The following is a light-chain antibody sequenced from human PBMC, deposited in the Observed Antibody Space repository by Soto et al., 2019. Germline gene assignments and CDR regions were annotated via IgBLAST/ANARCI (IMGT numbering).Light chain of an antibody. CDR1: QSIGLA. J-gene: IGKJ1*01. CDR2: DAS. V-gene: IGKV3-11*01. CDR3: QQRTDGPPWT. Sequence: EIVLTQSPATLSLSPGERATLSCRASQSIGLAIAWYQHKPGQAPRLLIFDASQRATGIPARFRGSGSGTDFTLSISGLEPEDFAVYYCQQRTDGPPWTFGQGTKVESK.